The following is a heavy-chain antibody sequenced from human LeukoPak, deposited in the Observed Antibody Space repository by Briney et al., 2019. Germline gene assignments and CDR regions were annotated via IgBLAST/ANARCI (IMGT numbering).Heavy chain of an antibody. D-gene: IGHD5-18*01. CDR2: INPNSGGT. CDR3: AGGGYSYDSGLNWFDP. V-gene: IGHV1-2*02. CDR1: GYTFTGYF. Sequence: AASVNVSCKASGYTFTGYFMHWVRQAPGQGLEWMGWINPNSGGTNYAQKFQGRVTMTRDTSISTACMELSRLRSDDTAVYYCAGGGYSYDSGLNWFDPWGQGTLVTVSS. J-gene: IGHJ5*02.